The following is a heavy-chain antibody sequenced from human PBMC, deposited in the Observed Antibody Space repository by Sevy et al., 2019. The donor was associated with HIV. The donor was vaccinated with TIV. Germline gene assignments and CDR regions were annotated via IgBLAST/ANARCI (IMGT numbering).Heavy chain of an antibody. CDR2: ISAYSGDT. J-gene: IGHJ4*02. Sequence: ASVKVSCKTFGYTFKTYGISWVRQAPGQGLEWMGWISAYSGDTNFAQKFQGRVTMTTDTSTSTAYMELSNLRSDETDVYFCARDKPQGVVIIPGSMWGGVDYWGQGTVVTVSS. CDR1: GYTFKTYG. V-gene: IGHV1-18*01. CDR3: ARDKPQGVVIIPGSMWGGVDY. D-gene: IGHD2-2*01.